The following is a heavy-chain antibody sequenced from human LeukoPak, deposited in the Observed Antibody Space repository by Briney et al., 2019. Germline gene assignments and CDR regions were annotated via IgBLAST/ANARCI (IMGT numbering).Heavy chain of an antibody. D-gene: IGHD2-21*02. Sequence: GGSLRLSCAASGFTFSSYNMNWVRQAPGKGLEWVSSISSSNTYIYYTDSVKGRFTISRDNAKNSLYLQMNSLRAEDTAVYYCAKGSTRDCGGDCVTDYWGQGTLVTVSS. V-gene: IGHV3-21*04. CDR1: GFTFSSYN. CDR3: AKGSTRDCGGDCVTDY. J-gene: IGHJ4*02. CDR2: ISSSNTYI.